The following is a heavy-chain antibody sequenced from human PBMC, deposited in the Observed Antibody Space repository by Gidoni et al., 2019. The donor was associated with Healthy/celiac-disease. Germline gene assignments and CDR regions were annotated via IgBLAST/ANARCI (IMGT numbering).Heavy chain of an antibody. J-gene: IGHJ4*02. CDR2: ISYDGSNK. V-gene: IGHV3-30-3*01. Sequence: QVQLVESGGGVVQPGRSLRLSCAASGFPFRSYAMHWVRQAPGKGLGWVAVISYDGSNKYYADSVKGRFTISRDNSKNTLYLQMNSLRAEDTAVYYCARDEAVGARERYFDYWGQGTLVTVSS. D-gene: IGHD1-26*01. CDR3: ARDEAVGARERYFDY. CDR1: GFPFRSYA.